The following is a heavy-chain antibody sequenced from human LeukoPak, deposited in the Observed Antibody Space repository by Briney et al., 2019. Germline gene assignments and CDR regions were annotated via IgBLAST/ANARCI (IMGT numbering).Heavy chain of an antibody. Sequence: GGSLRLSCSASGFTFRDYPIHWVRQAPGEGLQYVSAISSAGGTTYYADSVKGRFTVSRDNPKNTVYLQMNSLRTEDTTVYYCARDWGATVTTRGYTDYWGQGTLVTVS. D-gene: IGHD4-17*01. J-gene: IGHJ4*02. CDR3: ARDWGATVTTRGYTDY. V-gene: IGHV3-64*04. CDR2: ISSAGGTT. CDR1: GFTFRDYP.